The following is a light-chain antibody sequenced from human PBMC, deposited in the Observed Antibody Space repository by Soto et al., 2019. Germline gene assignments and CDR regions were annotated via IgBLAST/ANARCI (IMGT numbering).Light chain of an antibody. J-gene: IGKJ1*01. CDR3: QKYNSAPRT. CDR2: AAS. V-gene: IGKV1-27*01. Sequence: DIQMTQSPSSLSASVGDRVTITCRASQGISNYLAWYQQNPGKVPKLLIYAASTLQSAVPSRFSGSGSGTDFTVTISSVQPEDVATYYCQKYNSAPRTFGQGTKVEIK. CDR1: QGISNY.